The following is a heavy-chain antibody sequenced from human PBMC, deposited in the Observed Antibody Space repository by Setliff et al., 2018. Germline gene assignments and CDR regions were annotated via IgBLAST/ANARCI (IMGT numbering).Heavy chain of an antibody. V-gene: IGHV4-4*02. D-gene: IGHD4-17*01. CDR3: GRDPHTPTVTTRGDY. J-gene: IGHJ4*02. Sequence: SETLSLTCAVSGVSISTSNWWSWVRQPPGKGLEWIGGIYHNGITNYNPSLKSRVSISVDKSKNQVSLKLNSVTAADTAVYYCGRDPHTPTVTTRGDYWGQGTLVTVSS. CDR1: GVSISTSNW. CDR2: IYHNGIT.